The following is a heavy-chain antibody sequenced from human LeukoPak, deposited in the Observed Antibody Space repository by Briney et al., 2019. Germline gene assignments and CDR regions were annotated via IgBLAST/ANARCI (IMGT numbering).Heavy chain of an antibody. D-gene: IGHD3-22*01. V-gene: IGHV1-2*02. J-gene: IGHJ3*02. CDR3: ARAMYYYDSSGYYFLDAFDI. CDR1: GYTFTGYY. Sequence: ASVKVCCKASGYTFTGYYMHWVRQAPGQGLEWMGWINPNSGGTNYAQKFQGRVTMTRDTSISTAYMELSRLRSDDTAVYYCARAMYYYDSSGYYFLDAFDIWGQGTMVTASS. CDR2: INPNSGGT.